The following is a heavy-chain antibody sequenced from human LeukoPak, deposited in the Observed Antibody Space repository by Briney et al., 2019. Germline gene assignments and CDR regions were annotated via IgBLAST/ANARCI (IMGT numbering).Heavy chain of an antibody. V-gene: IGHV5-51*01. J-gene: IGHJ4*02. Sequence: GESLNISCKGFGYRFSSYWIGWVRQLPGKGLEWMGTIYPANSDTRYSPSFQGQVTISADKSVSTAYLQWGSLKASDNAMYYCASTDYYGSGSYLPFDYWGQGSLVTVSS. CDR1: GYRFSSYW. D-gene: IGHD3-10*01. CDR3: ASTDYYGSGSYLPFDY. CDR2: IYPANSDT.